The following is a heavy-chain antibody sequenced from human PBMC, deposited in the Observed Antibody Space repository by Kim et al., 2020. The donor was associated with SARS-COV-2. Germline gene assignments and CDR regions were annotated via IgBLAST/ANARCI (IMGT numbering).Heavy chain of an antibody. J-gene: IGHJ6*02. CDR1: GFTFSSYS. V-gene: IGHV3-21*01. D-gene: IGHD4-4*01. CDR2: ISSSSSYI. CDR3: AREKDYSNYYYYGMDV. Sequence: GGSLRLSCAASGFTFSSYSMNWVRQAPGKGLEWVSSISSSSSYIYYADSVKGRFTISRDNAKNSLYLQMNSLRAEDTAVYYCAREKDYSNYYYYGMDVWGQGTTVTVSS.